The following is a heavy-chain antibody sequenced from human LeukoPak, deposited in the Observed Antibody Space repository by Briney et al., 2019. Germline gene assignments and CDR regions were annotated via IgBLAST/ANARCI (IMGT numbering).Heavy chain of an antibody. CDR1: GFTFSSYG. J-gene: IGHJ4*02. CDR2: IRYDGSNK. D-gene: IGHD1-26*01. CDR3: AKEGRIVGVTTPHFDY. Sequence: GGSLRLSCAASGFTFSSYGMHWVRQAPGKGLEWVAFIRYDGSNKYYADSVKGRFTISRDNSKNTLYLQMNSLRAEDTAVYYCAKEGRIVGVTTPHFDYWGQGTLVTVSS. V-gene: IGHV3-30*02.